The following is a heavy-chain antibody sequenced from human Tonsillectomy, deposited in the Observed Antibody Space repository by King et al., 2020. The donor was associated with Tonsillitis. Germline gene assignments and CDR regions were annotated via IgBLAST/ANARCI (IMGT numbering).Heavy chain of an antibody. CDR1: GFTFTSYS. Sequence: VQLVESGGGLVQPGGSLRLSCVASGFTFTSYSMNWVRQAPGKGLEWVSYTSSSSSTIYYADSVKGRFTISRDNAKNSVYLQMNSLRGEDTAVYYCARDATAGDWYFDLWGRGTLVTVSS. CDR3: ARDATAGDWYFDL. J-gene: IGHJ2*01. V-gene: IGHV3-48*01. CDR2: TSSSSSTI. D-gene: IGHD6-25*01.